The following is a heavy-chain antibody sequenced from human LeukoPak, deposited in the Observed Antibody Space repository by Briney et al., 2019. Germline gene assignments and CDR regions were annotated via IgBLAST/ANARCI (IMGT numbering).Heavy chain of an antibody. Sequence: PSETLSLTCTVSGGSISSYYWSWIRQPPGKGLEWIGYIYYSGSTNYNPSLKSRVTISVDTSKNQFSLKLSSVTAADTAVYYCARRGYYGSGDVWGQGTPVTVSS. CDR2: IYYSGST. J-gene: IGHJ6*02. D-gene: IGHD3-10*01. CDR3: ARRGYYGSGDV. V-gene: IGHV4-59*08. CDR1: GGSISSYY.